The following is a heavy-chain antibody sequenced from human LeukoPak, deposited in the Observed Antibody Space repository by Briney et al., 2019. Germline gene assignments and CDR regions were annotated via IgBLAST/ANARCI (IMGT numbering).Heavy chain of an antibody. J-gene: IGHJ6*03. CDR1: GYTFTSYG. Sequence: ASVKVSCKASGYTFTSYGISWVRQAPGQGLERMGWISAYNGNTNYAQKLQGRVTMTTDTSTSTAYMELRSLRSDDTAVYYCARGGGIAARPGRYYYYYMDVWGKGTTVTVSS. D-gene: IGHD6-6*01. CDR3: ARGGGIAARPGRYYYYYMDV. CDR2: ISAYNGNT. V-gene: IGHV1-18*01.